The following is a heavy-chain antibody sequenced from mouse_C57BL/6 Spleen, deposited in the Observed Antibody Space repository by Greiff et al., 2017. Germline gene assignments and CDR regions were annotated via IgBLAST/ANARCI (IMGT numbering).Heavy chain of an antibody. J-gene: IGHJ2*01. CDR3: ARRVTMVTAFDY. D-gene: IGHD2-2*01. Sequence: QVQLQQPGAELVRPGTSVKLSCKASGYTFTSYWMHWVKQRPGQGLEWIGVIDPSDSYTNYNQKFKGKATWTVDTSSSTAYMQLSSLTSEDSAVYYCARRVTMVTAFDYWGQGTTLTVSS. V-gene: IGHV1-59*01. CDR2: IDPSDSYT. CDR1: GYTFTSYW.